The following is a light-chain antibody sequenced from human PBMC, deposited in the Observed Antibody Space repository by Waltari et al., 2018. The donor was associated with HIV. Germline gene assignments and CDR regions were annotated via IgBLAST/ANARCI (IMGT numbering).Light chain of an antibody. V-gene: IGKV1-39*01. CDR1: QSISTN. J-gene: IGKJ3*01. Sequence: DIQMTQSPSSLSASVGDRVPIACRASQSISTNLNWYQLKPWKVPKLLISAASTLQSGVPSRFSGSGSGTDFTLTLSSLQPEDFATYYCLQSYTSPLTFGPGTKVEIK. CDR3: LQSYTSPLT. CDR2: AAS.